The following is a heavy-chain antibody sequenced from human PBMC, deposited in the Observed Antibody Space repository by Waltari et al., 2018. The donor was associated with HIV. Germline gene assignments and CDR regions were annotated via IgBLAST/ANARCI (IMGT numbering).Heavy chain of an antibody. CDR3: ARDGVVVAATPSNFDY. V-gene: IGHV3-7*01. CDR1: GFTFSSYW. Sequence: EVQLVESGGGLVQPGGSLRLSCAASGFTFSSYWMSWVRQAPGKGRVWVANIKQDGSAKYDVDSVKGRFTISRDNAKNSLYLQMNSLRAEDTAVYYCARDGVVVAATPSNFDYWGQGTLVTVSS. J-gene: IGHJ4*02. CDR2: IKQDGSAK. D-gene: IGHD2-15*01.